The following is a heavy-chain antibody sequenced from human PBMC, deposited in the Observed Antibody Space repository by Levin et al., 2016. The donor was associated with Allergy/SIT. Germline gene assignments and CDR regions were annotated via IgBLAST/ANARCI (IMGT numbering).Heavy chain of an antibody. CDR3: ASARKTYYDILTGKAMDV. J-gene: IGHJ6*02. Sequence: SETLSLTCTVSGGSVSSGSYYWSWIRQPPGKGLEWIGYIYYSGSTNYNPSLRSRVTISVDTSKNQFSLKLSSVTAADTAVYYCASARKTYYDILTGKAMDVWGQGTTVTVSS. V-gene: IGHV4-61*01. CDR2: IYYSGST. CDR1: GGSVSSGSYY. D-gene: IGHD3-9*01.